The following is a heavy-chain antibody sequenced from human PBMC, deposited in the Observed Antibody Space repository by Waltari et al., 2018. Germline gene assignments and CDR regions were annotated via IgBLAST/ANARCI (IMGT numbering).Heavy chain of an antibody. J-gene: IGHJ3*02. CDR3: AKLSGASDAFEI. CDR1: GFTFSRYG. V-gene: IGHV3-30*18. CDR2: ISYDGSNK. D-gene: IGHD2-15*01. Sequence: QVQLVESGGGVVQHGRSLRLSCAASGFTFSRYGMHWVRQAPGKGLEWVAVISYDGSNKYYADSVKGRFTISRDNSKNTLFLQVNSLRVEDTALYYCAKLSGASDAFEIWGQGTTVTVSS.